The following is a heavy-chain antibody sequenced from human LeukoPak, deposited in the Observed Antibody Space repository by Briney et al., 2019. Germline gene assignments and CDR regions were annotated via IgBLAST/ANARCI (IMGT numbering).Heavy chain of an antibody. Sequence: PGGSLRLSCEASGFIFSRYGMHWVRQAPGKGLEWAAAIWSDGSNRFYAGSVKGRFTISRDNSQNTVFLQMDSLRAEDTAMYYCERDAQRGFDYSNSLKYWGHGTLVTVSS. CDR2: IWSDGSNR. CDR1: GFIFSRYG. D-gene: IGHD4-11*01. J-gene: IGHJ4*01. V-gene: IGHV3-33*01. CDR3: ERDAQRGFDYSNSLKY.